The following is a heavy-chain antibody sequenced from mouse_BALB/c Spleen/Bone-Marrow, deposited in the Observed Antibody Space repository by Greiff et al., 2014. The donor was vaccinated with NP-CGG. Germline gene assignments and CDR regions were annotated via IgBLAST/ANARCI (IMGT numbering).Heavy chain of an antibody. CDR1: GFTFSSYT. D-gene: IGHD3-1*01. V-gene: IGHV5-12-2*01. Sequence: DVHLEESGGGLVQPGGSLKISCAASGFTFSSYTVSWVRQTPEKRLEWVAYISNGGGSTYYPDTVKGRFTISRDNAKNTLYLQMSSLKSEDTAMYYCARQLGLRWAMDYWGQGTSVTVSS. J-gene: IGHJ4*01. CDR3: ARQLGLRWAMDY. CDR2: ISNGGGST.